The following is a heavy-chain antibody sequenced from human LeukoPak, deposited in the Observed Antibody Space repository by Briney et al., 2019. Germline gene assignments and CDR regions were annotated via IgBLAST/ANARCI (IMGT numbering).Heavy chain of an antibody. CDR2: ISGSGVDT. D-gene: IGHD5-24*01. CDR1: GFSFSSYA. V-gene: IGHV3-23*01. CDR3: ARWLKRPIDY. Sequence: GGSLRPSCAASGFSFSSYAMTWVRQGPEKRLGWVSAISGSGVDTYYADSVKGRFTISRDNSKNTLYLQMNSLRAEDTAVYYCARWLKRPIDYWGQGTLVTVSS. J-gene: IGHJ4*02.